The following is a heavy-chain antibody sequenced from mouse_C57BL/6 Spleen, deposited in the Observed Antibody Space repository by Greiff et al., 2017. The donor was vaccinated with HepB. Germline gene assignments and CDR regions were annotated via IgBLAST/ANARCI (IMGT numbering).Heavy chain of an antibody. CDR2: IDPNSGGT. D-gene: IGHD1-1*01. CDR1: GYTFTSYW. CDR3: ARSIYYYGSSLYYYAMDY. V-gene: IGHV1-72*01. J-gene: IGHJ4*01. Sequence: VQLKQPGAELVKPGASVKLSCKASGYTFTSYWMHWVKQRPGRGLEWIGRIDPNSGGTKYNEKFKSKATLTVDKPSSTAYMQLSSLTSEDSAVYYWARSIYYYGSSLYYYAMDYWGQGTSVTVSS.